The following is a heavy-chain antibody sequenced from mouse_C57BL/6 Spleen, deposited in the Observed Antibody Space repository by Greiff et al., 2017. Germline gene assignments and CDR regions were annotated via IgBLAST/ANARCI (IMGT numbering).Heavy chain of an antibody. J-gene: IGHJ4*01. V-gene: IGHV1-54*01. CDR1: GYAFTNYL. Sequence: QVQLQQSGAELVRPGTSVKVSCKASGYAFTNYLIEWVKQRPGQGLEWIGVINPGSGGTNYNEKFKGKATLTADKSSSTAYMQLSRLTSEDSAVYFCARREYYCSSWMDYWGQGTSVTVSS. CDR3: ARREYYCSSWMDY. D-gene: IGHD1-1*01. CDR2: INPGSGGT.